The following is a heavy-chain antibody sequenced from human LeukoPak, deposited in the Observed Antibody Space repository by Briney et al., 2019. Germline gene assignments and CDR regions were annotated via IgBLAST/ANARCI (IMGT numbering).Heavy chain of an antibody. J-gene: IGHJ4*02. Sequence: GGSLRLSCSASGFTFSESPMHWVRQAPGKALEYVSAISNDGYNTYYADSVKGRFTMSRDNSKNTLSLQMCSLRVEDTAVYYCVPHIHYSYQYWGRGTLVTVS. CDR3: VPHIHYSYQY. CDR1: GFTFSESP. D-gene: IGHD5-18*01. CDR2: ISNDGYNT. V-gene: IGHV3-64D*06.